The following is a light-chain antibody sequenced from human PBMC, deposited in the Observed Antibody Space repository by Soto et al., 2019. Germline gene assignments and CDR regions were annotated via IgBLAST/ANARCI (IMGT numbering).Light chain of an antibody. CDR2: GAS. CDR3: QQYGTSLSIT. V-gene: IGKV3-20*01. CDR1: QSFSSSY. Sequence: EIVLTQFPGTLSLSPGETATLSCRASQSFSSSYLAWYQQKPGRAPRLLIHGASTRATGTPDRFSGSGSGTDFTLTITRLEPEDFAVYFCQQYGTSLSITFGQGTRLEI. J-gene: IGKJ5*01.